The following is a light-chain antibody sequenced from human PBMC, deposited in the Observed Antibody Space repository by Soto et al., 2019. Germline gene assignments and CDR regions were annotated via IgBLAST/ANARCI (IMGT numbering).Light chain of an antibody. V-gene: IGLV2-8*01. CDR1: SSDVGGYNY. J-gene: IGLJ1*01. CDR2: EVS. CDR3: SSYAGSNNFDV. Sequence: QSALTQPPSASGSPGQSVTISCTGTSSDVGGYNYVSWYQQHPGKAPKLMIYEVSKRPSGVPDRFSGYKSGNTASLTVSGLQADDEADYYCSSYAGSNNFDVVGTGTKVTVL.